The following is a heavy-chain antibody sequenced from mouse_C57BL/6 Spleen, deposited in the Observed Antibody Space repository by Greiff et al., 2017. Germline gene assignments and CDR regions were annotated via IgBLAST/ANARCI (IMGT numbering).Heavy chain of an antibody. J-gene: IGHJ2*01. CDR2: IDPETGGT. Sequence: QVQLQQSGAELVRPGASVTLSCKASGYTFTDYEMHWVKQTPVHGLEWIGAIDPETGGTAYNQKFKGKAILTADKSSSTAYMELRSLTSEDSAVYYCTREGYYGYFDYWGQGTTLTVAS. CDR3: TREGYYGYFDY. CDR1: GYTFTDYE. V-gene: IGHV1-15*01. D-gene: IGHD1-1*01.